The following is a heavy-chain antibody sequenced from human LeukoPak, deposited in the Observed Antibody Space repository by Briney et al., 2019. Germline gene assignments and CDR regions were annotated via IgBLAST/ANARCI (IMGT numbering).Heavy chain of an antibody. CDR2: INTNTGNP. V-gene: IGHV7-4-1*02. CDR3: ADGPGYSSSWYFPNY. J-gene: IGHJ4*02. CDR1: GYTFTSYG. Sequence: ASVKVSCKASGYTFTSYGISWVRQAPGQGLEWMGWINTNTGNPTYAQGFTGRFVFSLDTSVSTAYLQISSLKAEDTAVYYCADGPGYSSSWYFPNYWGQGTLVTVSS. D-gene: IGHD6-13*01.